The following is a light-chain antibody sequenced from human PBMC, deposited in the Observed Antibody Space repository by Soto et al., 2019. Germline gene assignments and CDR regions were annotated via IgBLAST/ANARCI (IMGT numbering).Light chain of an antibody. CDR2: DVT. V-gene: IGLV2-14*04. CDR3: CSYTTSNTRQIV. CDR1: SSDVGGYNY. Sequence: SISRTGTSSDVGGYNYVSWYQQQPGKAPKFMIYDVTNRPSGVSNRFSGSKSGNTASLTISGLQAEDEADYYCCSYTTSNTRQIVFGTVTKVTV. J-gene: IGLJ1*01.